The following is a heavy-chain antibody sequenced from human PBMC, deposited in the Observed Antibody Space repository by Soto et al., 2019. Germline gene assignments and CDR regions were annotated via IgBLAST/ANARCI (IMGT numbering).Heavy chain of an antibody. D-gene: IGHD2-2*01. V-gene: IGHV3-73*01. Sequence: PGGSLRLSCAASGFTFSGSAMHWVRQASGKGLEWVGRIRSKANSYATAYAASVKGRFTISRDDSKNTAYLQMNSLKTEDTAVYYCASIVLVPAALYYYYYGMDVWGQGTTVTVSS. CDR2: IRSKANSYAT. J-gene: IGHJ6*02. CDR1: GFTFSGSA. CDR3: ASIVLVPAALYYYYYGMDV.